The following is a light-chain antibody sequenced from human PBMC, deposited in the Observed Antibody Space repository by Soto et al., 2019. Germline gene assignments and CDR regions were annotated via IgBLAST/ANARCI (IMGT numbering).Light chain of an antibody. CDR2: DVS. V-gene: IGLV2-14*01. CDR3: SSYTSSSTLVV. CDR1: SSDVGGYNY. Sequence: QSALTQPASVSGSPGQSITISCTGTSSDVGGYNYVSWYQQHPGKAPKLMIYDVSNRPSGVCNRFSGSKSGNTASLTISGLQAEDEADYYCSSYTSSSTLVVFGGGTKLTLL. J-gene: IGLJ2*01.